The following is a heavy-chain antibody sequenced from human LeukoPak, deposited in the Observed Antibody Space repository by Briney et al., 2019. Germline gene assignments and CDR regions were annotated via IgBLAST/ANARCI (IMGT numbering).Heavy chain of an antibody. D-gene: IGHD1-14*01. J-gene: IGHJ5*02. V-gene: IGHV3-21*01. CDR1: GFTRSGYN. CDR2: ISASSSFI. Sequence: GGSLRLSCASGFTRSGYNMNWVRQAPGKGLEWVASISASSSFIYYSDSVRGRFTISRDNPKKSLYLQMNNLRVEDTAVYFCAAAPELPGWFDPWGKGTLVTVSS. CDR3: AAAPELPGWFDP.